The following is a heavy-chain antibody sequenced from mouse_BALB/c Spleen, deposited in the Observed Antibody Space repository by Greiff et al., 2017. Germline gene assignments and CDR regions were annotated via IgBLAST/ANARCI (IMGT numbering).Heavy chain of an antibody. V-gene: IGHV5-9-3*01. CDR2: ISSGGSYT. D-gene: IGHD1-1*01. J-gene: IGHJ4*01. CDR3: ARRVEGSYAMDY. Sequence: EVQVVESGGGLVKPGGSLKLSCAASGFTFSSYAMSWVRQTPEKRLEWVATISSGGSYTYYPDSVKGRFTISRDNAKNTLYLQMSSLRSEDTAMYYCARRVEGSYAMDYWGQGTSVTVSS. CDR1: GFTFSSYA.